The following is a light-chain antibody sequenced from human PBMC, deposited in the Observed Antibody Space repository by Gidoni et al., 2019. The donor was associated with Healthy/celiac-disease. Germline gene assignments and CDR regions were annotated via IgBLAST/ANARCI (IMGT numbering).Light chain of an antibody. CDR1: SSDVGGYNY. CDR2: DVS. V-gene: IGLV2-11*01. Sequence: QSALTQPRSVSGCPGQSVTISCTGTSSDVGGYNYVSWYQQHPGKAPKLMIYDVSHRPSGGPDRFSGSKSGNPSSLTISGLHAEDEADYYCCSYAGSYTWVFGGGTKLTVL. CDR3: CSYAGSYTWV. J-gene: IGLJ3*02.